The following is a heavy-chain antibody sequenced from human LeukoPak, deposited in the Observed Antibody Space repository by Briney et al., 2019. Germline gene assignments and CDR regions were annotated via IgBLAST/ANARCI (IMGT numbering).Heavy chain of an antibody. CDR1: GYTLTELS. Sequence: ASVKVSCKVSGYTLTELSMHWVRQAPGKGLEWMGGFDPVDGETIYAQKFQGRVTMTEDTSTDTAYMELSSLRSEDTAVYYCATDQRFLEWLFNYWGQGTLVTVSS. J-gene: IGHJ4*02. D-gene: IGHD3-3*01. V-gene: IGHV1-24*01. CDR3: ATDQRFLEWLFNY. CDR2: FDPVDGET.